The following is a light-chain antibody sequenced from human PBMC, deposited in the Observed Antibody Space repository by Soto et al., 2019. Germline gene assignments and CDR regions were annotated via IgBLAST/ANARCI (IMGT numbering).Light chain of an antibody. CDR2: GNS. CDR1: SSNIGAGYD. Sequence: QSVLTQPPSVSGAPGQRVTTSCTGSSSNIGAGYDVHWYQQLPGTAPKLLIYGNSNRPSGVPDRFSGSKSGTSASLAITGLQAEDEADYYCQSYDSSSVVFGGGTKLTVL. J-gene: IGLJ2*01. V-gene: IGLV1-40*01. CDR3: QSYDSSSVV.